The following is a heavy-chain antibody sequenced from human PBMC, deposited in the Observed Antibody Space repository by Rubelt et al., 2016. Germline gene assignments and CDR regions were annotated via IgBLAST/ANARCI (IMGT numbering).Heavy chain of an antibody. CDR2: INHSGST. CDR1: GGSFSGYY. Sequence: QVQLQQWGAGLLKPSETLSLTCAVYGGSFSGYYWSWIRQPPGKGLEWIGEINHSGSTNYHPSLRSRVTISVDTSKNQFSLKLSSVTAADTAVYYCARDIYSSGWKSDYFDYWGQGTLVTVSS. CDR3: ARDIYSSGWKSDYFDY. J-gene: IGHJ4*02. V-gene: IGHV4-34*01. D-gene: IGHD6-19*01.